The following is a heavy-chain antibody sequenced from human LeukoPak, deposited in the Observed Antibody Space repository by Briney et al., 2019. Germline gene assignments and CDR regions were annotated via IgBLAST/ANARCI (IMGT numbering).Heavy chain of an antibody. V-gene: IGHV5-51*01. J-gene: IGHJ4*02. D-gene: IGHD6-13*01. CDR3: ARLLGPLTITASGRTFDY. CDR1: GYSFSSYW. Sequence: GESLKISCMVSGYSFSSYWIGWVRQMPGKGLEWMGIIYPGDYDTRYSPSFQGQVTISADKSINTAYLQWSSLKASDTAMYYCARLLGPLTITASGRTFDYWGQGTLVSVSS. CDR2: IYPGDYDT.